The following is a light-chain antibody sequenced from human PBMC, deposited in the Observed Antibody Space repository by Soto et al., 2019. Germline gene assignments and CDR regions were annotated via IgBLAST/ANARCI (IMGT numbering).Light chain of an antibody. CDR3: QSYDSSLSGSV. Sequence: QSVLTQPPSVSGAQGQRVTISCTGSSSNIGAGYDVHWYQQLPGTAPKLLIYGNSNRPSGVPDRFSGSKSGTSASLAITGLHAEDEADYYCQSYDSSLSGSVFGGGTQLTVL. J-gene: IGLJ3*02. CDR1: SSNIGAGYD. CDR2: GNS. V-gene: IGLV1-40*01.